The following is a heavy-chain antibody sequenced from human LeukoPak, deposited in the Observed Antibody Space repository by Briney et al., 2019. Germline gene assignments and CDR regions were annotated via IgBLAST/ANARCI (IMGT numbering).Heavy chain of an antibody. CDR3: AKVRDIVVVPAARGFYYFDY. CDR1: GFTFSSYG. J-gene: IGHJ4*02. V-gene: IGHV3-30*02. CDR2: IRYDGSNK. Sequence: PGGSLRLSCAASGFTFSSYGMHWVRQAPGKGLEWVAFIRYDGSNKYYADSVKGRFTISRDNSKNTLYLQMNSLRAEDTAVYYCAKVRDIVVVPAARGFYYFDYWGQGTLVTVSS. D-gene: IGHD2-2*01.